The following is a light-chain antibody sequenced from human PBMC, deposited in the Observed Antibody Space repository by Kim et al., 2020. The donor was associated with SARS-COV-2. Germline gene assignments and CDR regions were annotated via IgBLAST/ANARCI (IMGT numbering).Light chain of an antibody. CDR2: DVS. CDR3: CSETGSSIRL. Sequence: QSALTQPRSVSGSPGQSVTISCTGTSSDVGGYDYVSWYQQHPGKAPKLMIYDVSYRPSGVPDRFSGSKSGNTASLTISGLQAEDEADYYCCSETGSSIRLFGGGTQLTVL. CDR1: SSDVGGYDY. J-gene: IGLJ3*02. V-gene: IGLV2-11*01.